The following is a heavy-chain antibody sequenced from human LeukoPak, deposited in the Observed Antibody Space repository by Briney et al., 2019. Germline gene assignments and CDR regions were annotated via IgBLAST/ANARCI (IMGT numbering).Heavy chain of an antibody. CDR3: ARWGGLYGSGSYRLDY. CDR2: IKQDGSEK. Sequence: SGGSLRLSGAASGFSFSTYRMSCVRQAPGKGLEWVANIKQDGSEKFYVDSVKGRFTISRDNAKNSLYLQMNSLRAEDTAVYYCARWGGLYGSGSYRLDYWGQGTLVTVSS. J-gene: IGHJ4*02. V-gene: IGHV3-7*01. D-gene: IGHD3-10*01. CDR1: GFSFSTYR.